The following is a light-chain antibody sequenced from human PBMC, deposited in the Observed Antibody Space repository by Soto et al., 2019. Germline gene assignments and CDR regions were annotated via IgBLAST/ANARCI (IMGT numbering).Light chain of an antibody. J-gene: IGLJ1*01. CDR1: SSDVGGYNY. Sequence: QSVLTQPASVSGSPGQSITISCTGTSSDVGGYNYVSWYQQHPGKAPKLMIYDVSNRPSGVSNRFSGSKSGNTASLTISGLQAEDEADYYCSSYTSSSTQVLGTGTTVTVL. CDR2: DVS. CDR3: SSYTSSSTQV. V-gene: IGLV2-14*01.